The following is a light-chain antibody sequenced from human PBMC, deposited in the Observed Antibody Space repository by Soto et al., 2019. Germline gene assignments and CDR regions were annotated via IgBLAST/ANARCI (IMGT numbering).Light chain of an antibody. Sequence: DIQMTQSPSSVSASIGDTVTITCRASQDINVYLNWHQQKPGEVPKLLIYSASTLHSGVPSRFTGSGSETDFTLTIRSLQPEDFATYYCQHGYVAPYSFGQGTKVDI. CDR1: QDINVY. J-gene: IGKJ2*03. V-gene: IGKV1-39*01. CDR3: QHGYVAPYS. CDR2: SAS.